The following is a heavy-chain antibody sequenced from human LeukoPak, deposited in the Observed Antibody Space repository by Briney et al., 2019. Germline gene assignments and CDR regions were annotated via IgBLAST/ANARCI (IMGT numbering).Heavy chain of an antibody. Sequence: ASVKVSCKASGYTFTSYYMHWVRQAPGQGLEWMGIINPSGGSTSCAQKFQGRVTMTRDVSTSTVYMELSSLRSEDTAVYYCAREGSSGASGYNWFDPWGQGTLVTVSS. J-gene: IGHJ5*02. V-gene: IGHV1-46*01. CDR3: AREGSSGASGYNWFDP. CDR2: INPSGGST. CDR1: GYTFTSYY. D-gene: IGHD3-22*01.